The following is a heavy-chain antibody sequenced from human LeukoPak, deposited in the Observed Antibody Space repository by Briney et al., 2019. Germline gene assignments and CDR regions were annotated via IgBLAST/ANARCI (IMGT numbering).Heavy chain of an antibody. CDR3: ARGGDSSSWYENNYFDY. V-gene: IGHV3-11*04. D-gene: IGHD6-13*01. CDR2: ISSSGSTI. CDR1: GFTFSDYY. J-gene: IGHJ4*02. Sequence: GGSLRLSCAASGFTFSDYYMSWIRQAPGKGLEWVSYISSSGSTIYYADSVKGRFTISRDNAKNSLYLQMNSLRAEDTAVYYCARGGDSSSWYENNYFDYWAREPWSPSPQ.